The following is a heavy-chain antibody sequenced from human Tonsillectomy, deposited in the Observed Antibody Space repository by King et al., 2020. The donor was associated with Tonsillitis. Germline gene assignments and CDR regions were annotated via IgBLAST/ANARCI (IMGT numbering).Heavy chain of an antibody. V-gene: IGHV3-7*03. J-gene: IGHJ6*02. D-gene: IGHD5-12*01. CDR1: GFMFGNYW. CDR2: IKQDGSEK. CDR3: AGVYIVMGTHYYGMDV. Sequence: VQLVESGGGLVQPGGSLRLSCAASGFMFGNYWMSWVRQAPGKGLEWVANIKQDGSEKYHVDSVKGRFSISRDNAKNSPYLQMNSLRVDDTAVYYCAGVYIVMGTHYYGMDVWGQGTTVAVSS.